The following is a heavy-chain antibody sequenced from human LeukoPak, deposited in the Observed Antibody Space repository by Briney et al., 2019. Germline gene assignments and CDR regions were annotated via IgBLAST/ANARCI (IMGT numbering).Heavy chain of an antibody. CDR2: ISGSGGST. J-gene: IGHJ4*02. D-gene: IGHD5-18*01. Sequence: GGSLRLSCAASGFTFSSYAMSWVRQAPGKGLEWVSAISGSGGSTYYADSVKGRFTISRDNAKNSLYLQMNSLRAEDTAVYYCARDIQAGDTAMGRVFDYWGQGTLVTVSS. CDR1: GFTFSSYA. CDR3: ARDIQAGDTAMGRVFDY. V-gene: IGHV3-23*01.